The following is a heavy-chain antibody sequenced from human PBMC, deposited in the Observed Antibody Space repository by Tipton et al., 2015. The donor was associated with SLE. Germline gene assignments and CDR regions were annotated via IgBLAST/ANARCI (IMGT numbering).Heavy chain of an antibody. CDR3: ARGRDGDGYRSPFDY. CDR2: ISSSGSTI. D-gene: IGHD5-24*01. Sequence: SLRLSCAASGFTFSSYEMNWVRQAPGKGLEWVSYISSSGSTIYYADSVKGRFTISRDNAKNSLYLQMNSLRAEDTAVYYCARGRDGDGYRSPFDYWGQGPLVTVSS. J-gene: IGHJ4*02. V-gene: IGHV3-48*03. CDR1: GFTFSSYE.